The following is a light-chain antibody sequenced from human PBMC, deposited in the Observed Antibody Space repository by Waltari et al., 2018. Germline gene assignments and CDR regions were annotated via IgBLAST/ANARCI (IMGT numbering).Light chain of an antibody. J-gene: IGLJ2*01. V-gene: IGLV2-11*01. CDR1: SGDVGGVLY. CDR3: CSYAGSYTLV. CDR2: DVS. Sequence: QSALTQPRPVSGSPGPSVTIFCTGPSGDVGGVLYVSWYHQPPAKPPKLMISDVSMRPSGFPDRFSGSKSGNTASLTISGLQAEDEADYYCCSYAGSYTLVFGGGTKLTVL.